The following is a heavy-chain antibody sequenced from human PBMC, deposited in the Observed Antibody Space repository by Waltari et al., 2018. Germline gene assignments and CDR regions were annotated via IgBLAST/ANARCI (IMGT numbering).Heavy chain of an antibody. CDR2: ISSSSSYI. J-gene: IGHJ4*02. CDR3: ARSRPTGWGEFDY. CDR1: GGSISSSS. D-gene: IGHD3-10*01. V-gene: IGHV3-21*01. Sequence: LQLQESGPGLVKPSETLSLTCTVSGGSISSSSYYWGWIRQPPGKGLEWVSSISSSSSYIYYADSVKGRFTISRDNAKNSLYLQMNSLRAEDTAVYYCARSRPTGWGEFDYWGQGTLVTVSS.